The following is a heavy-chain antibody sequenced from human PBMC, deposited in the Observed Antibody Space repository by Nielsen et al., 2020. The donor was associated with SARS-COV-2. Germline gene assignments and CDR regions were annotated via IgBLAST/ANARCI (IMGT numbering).Heavy chain of an antibody. J-gene: IGHJ6*02. CDR2: MSSDGRNE. Sequence: GESLKISCAVSGFDFSDFGIHWVRQAPGKGLEWVAVMSSDGRNELYADSVRGRFSISRDNSKNTIFLQVDSLRSDDSAVYYCARELEDYGDYVVYYYYGMDVWGQGTTVTVSS. CDR1: GFDFSDFG. CDR3: ARELEDYGDYVVYYYYGMDV. V-gene: IGHV3-30*03. D-gene: IGHD4-17*01.